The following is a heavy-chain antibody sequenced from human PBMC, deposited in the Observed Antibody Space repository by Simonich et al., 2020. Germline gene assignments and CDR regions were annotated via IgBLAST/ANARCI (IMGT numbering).Heavy chain of an antibody. J-gene: IGHJ4*02. CDR2: IYSCGSK. V-gene: IGHV3-53*01. Sequence: EVQLVESGGGLIQPGGSLRLSCAASGFTVSSNYMGWVRQAPGKGREWVSVIYSCGSKYYADSVKGRFTISRDNSKNTLYLQINSLRAEDTAVYYCARWTATGYYFDYWGQGTLVTVSS. CDR3: ARWTATGYYFDY. CDR1: GFTVSSNY. D-gene: IGHD1-1*01.